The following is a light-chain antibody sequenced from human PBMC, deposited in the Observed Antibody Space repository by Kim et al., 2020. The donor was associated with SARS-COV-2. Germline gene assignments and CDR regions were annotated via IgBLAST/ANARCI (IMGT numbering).Light chain of an antibody. J-gene: IGLJ3*02. CDR3: QVWDSRSDHPV. CDR2: YDT. V-gene: IGLV3-21*04. Sequence: SYELTQPPSVSVAPGKTARITCGGNNIGSKSVHWYQQKPGQAPLVVLYYDTDRPSGIPERFSGSNSGNTATLAISRVEAGDVADYYCQVWDSRSDHPVFGGGTQLTVL. CDR1: NIGSKS.